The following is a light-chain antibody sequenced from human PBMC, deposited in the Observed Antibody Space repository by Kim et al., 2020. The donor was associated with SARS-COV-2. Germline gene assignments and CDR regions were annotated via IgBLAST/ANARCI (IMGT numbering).Light chain of an antibody. CDR3: QQYGSSPYT. V-gene: IGKV3-20*01. J-gene: IGKJ2*01. Sequence: LSPGETATLSCRASQTIRSNFLAWYQQKPGQAPRLVMFGASSRAAGIPERFSGSESGADFSLTISRLEPEDFAVYYCQQYGSSPYTFGQGTKLEI. CDR1: QTIRSNF. CDR2: GAS.